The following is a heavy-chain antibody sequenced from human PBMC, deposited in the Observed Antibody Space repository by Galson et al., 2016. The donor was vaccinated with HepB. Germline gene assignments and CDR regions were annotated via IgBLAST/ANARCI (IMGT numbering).Heavy chain of an antibody. CDR3: VRGGGHSWFDY. D-gene: IGHD6-13*01. J-gene: IGHJ4*02. CDR1: GYTFASYA. Sequence: SVKVSCKASGYTFASYAMHRVRQAPGQRLEWMGWINIGNGNTKYSQNFQGRVTSARDISASTAFMELSSLISEDTAVYYCVRGGGHSWFDYWGQGSLVTVSS. CDR2: INIGNGNT. V-gene: IGHV1-3*04.